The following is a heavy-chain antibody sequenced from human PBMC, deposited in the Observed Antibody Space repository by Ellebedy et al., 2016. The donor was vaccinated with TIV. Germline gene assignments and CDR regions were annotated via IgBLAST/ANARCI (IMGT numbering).Heavy chain of an antibody. CDR2: IAVGGDKT. V-gene: IGHV1-58*02. J-gene: IGHJ4*02. CDR3: AALPNY. Sequence: AASVKVSCKASGFTLTNSAIQWVRHPRGHPPEWIGWIAVGGDKTHYAQKFQARVTITRDMSTSTAYMELSSLRSDDTAIYYCAALPNYWGQGTLVTVSS. CDR1: GFTLTNSA.